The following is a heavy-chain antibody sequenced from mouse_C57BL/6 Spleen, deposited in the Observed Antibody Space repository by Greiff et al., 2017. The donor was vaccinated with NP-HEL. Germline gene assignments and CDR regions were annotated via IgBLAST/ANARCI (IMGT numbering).Heavy chain of an antibody. CDR1: GFTFSDYY. D-gene: IGHD3-1*01. V-gene: IGHV5-16*01. CDR2: INYDGSST. J-gene: IGHJ2*01. Sequence: EVMLVESEGGLVQPGSSMKLSCTASGFTFSDYYMAWVRQVPEKGLEWVANINYDGSSTYYLDSLKSRFIISRDNAKNILYLQMSSLKSEDTATYYCARDLGSLYFDYWGQGTTLTVSS. CDR3: ARDLGSLYFDY.